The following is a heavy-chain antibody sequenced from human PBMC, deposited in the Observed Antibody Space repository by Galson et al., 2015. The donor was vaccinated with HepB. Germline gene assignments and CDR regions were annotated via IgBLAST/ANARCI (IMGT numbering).Heavy chain of an antibody. CDR2: ISYDGSNK. V-gene: IGHV3-30*18. J-gene: IGHJ4*02. D-gene: IGHD1-20*01. CDR1: GFTFSSYA. Sequence: SLRLSCAASGFTFSSYAMHWVRQAPGKGLEWVAVISYDGSNKYYADSVKGRFTISRNNSKNTLYLQLNSLRAEDTAVYFCAKDQVPYNRNDGDYFDFWGQGTLVTVSS. CDR3: AKDQVPYNRNDGDYFDF.